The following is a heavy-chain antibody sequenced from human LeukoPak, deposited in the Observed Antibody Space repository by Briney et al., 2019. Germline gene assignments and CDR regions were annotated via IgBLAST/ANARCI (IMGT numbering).Heavy chain of an antibody. D-gene: IGHD3-10*01. Sequence: GASVKISCKASGYIFTSYYMHWVRQAPGQGLEWMGIIHPSGGSTNYAQKFQGRVTMTRDTSTSTDYMELSSLRSEDTAVYYCAGASGLGSPYYFDYWGQGTLVTVSS. V-gene: IGHV1-46*01. CDR1: GYIFTSYY. CDR3: AGASGLGSPYYFDY. CDR2: IHPSGGST. J-gene: IGHJ4*02.